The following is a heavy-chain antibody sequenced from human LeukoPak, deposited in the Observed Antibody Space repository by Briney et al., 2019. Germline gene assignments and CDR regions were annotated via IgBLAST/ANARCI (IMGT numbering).Heavy chain of an antibody. V-gene: IGHV3-49*04. CDR1: GFTFGDYA. J-gene: IGHJ3*02. Sequence: PGGSLRLSCTASGFTFGDYAMSWVRQAPGKGLEWVGFIRSKAYGGTTEYAASVKGRFTISRDDSKSIAYLQMNSLKTEDTAVYYCTRVAQQLDAFDIRGQGTMVTVTS. D-gene: IGHD6-13*01. CDR3: TRVAQQLDAFDI. CDR2: IRSKAYGGTT.